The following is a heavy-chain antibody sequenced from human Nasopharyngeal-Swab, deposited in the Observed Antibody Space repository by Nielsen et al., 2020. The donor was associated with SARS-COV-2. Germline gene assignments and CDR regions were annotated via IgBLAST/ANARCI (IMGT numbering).Heavy chain of an antibody. CDR1: GFTFSSYG. CDR3: ARESTPHCSSTSCLPDY. CDR2: IWYDGSNK. D-gene: IGHD2-2*01. Sequence: GGSLRLSCAASGFTFSSYGMHWVRQAPGKGLEWVAVIWYDGSNKYYADSAKGRFTISRDNSKNTLYLQMNSLRAEDTAVYYCARESTPHCSSTSCLPDYWGQGTLVTVSS. V-gene: IGHV3-33*01. J-gene: IGHJ4*02.